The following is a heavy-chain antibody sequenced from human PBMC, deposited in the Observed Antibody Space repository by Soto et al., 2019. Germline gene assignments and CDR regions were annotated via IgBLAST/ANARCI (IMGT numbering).Heavy chain of an antibody. V-gene: IGHV4-30-2*01. D-gene: IGHD6-6*01. Sequence: QLQLQESGSGLVKPSQTLSLTCAVSGGSISSGGYSWSWIRQPPGKCLEWIGYIDHSGSTYYNPSRKSRVTISVDRSKNQFSLKLSSVTAADTAVYYCARAAPYSTSNGFDPWGQGTLVTVSS. CDR1: GGSISSGGYS. CDR3: ARAAPYSTSNGFDP. CDR2: IDHSGST. J-gene: IGHJ5*02.